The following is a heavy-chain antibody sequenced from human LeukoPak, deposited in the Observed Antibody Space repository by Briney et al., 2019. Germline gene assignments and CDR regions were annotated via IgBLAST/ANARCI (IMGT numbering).Heavy chain of an antibody. V-gene: IGHV3-15*01. CDR2: IKSKTDGGTT. J-gene: IGHJ4*02. CDR1: GFTFSNAW. Sequence: GGSLRLSCAASGFTFSNAWMSWVRQAPGKGLEWVGRIKSKTDGGTTDYAAPVKGRFTISRDDSKNTLYLQMNSLRAEDTAVYYCARAEPEGGYFDWLLYPYYFDYWGQGTLVTVSS. D-gene: IGHD3-9*01. CDR3: ARAEPEGGYFDWLLYPYYFDY.